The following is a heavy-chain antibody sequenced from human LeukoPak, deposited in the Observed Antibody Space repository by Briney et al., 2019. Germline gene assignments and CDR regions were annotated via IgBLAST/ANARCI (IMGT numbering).Heavy chain of an antibody. V-gene: IGHV3-30*03. Sequence: GGSLRLSWAASGFTFSSYGMHWVRQAPGEGLESVAVISHDGSNKYYADSVKGRFTISRDNSKNTLYLQMNSLRVEDTAVYYCASAWHLGIVVVMLDSWGQGTLVTVSS. CDR2: ISHDGSNK. D-gene: IGHD3-22*01. CDR1: GFTFSSYG. J-gene: IGHJ4*02. CDR3: ASAWHLGIVVVMLDS.